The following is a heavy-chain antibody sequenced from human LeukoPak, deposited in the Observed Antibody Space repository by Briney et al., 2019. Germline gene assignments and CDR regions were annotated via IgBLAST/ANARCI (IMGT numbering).Heavy chain of an antibody. CDR2: MNPNSGNT. V-gene: IGHV1-8*02. CDR1: GGTFSSYA. J-gene: IGHJ4*02. Sequence: ASVKVSCKASGGTFSSYAISWVRQATGQGLEWMGWMNPNSGNTGYAQKFQGRVTMTRNTSISTAYMELSSLRSEDTAVYYCARGSQYYDILTGFVDYCGQGTLVTVSS. D-gene: IGHD3-9*01. CDR3: ARGSQYYDILTGFVDY.